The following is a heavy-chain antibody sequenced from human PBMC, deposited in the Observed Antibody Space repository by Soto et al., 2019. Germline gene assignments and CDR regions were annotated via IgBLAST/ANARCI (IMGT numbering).Heavy chain of an antibody. Sequence: GESLKISCKGSGYDFSTYWIGWVRQMPGKGLDLMGVIFPRDSDTKYSPSFEGRVILSADTSTDSAYLQWNSLKAPDTGVYYCARFESFQPNMAIDYWGQGTPVTVCS. V-gene: IGHV5-51*01. D-gene: IGHD3-10*01. CDR2: IFPRDSDT. CDR1: GYDFSTYW. CDR3: ARFESFQPNMAIDY. J-gene: IGHJ4*02.